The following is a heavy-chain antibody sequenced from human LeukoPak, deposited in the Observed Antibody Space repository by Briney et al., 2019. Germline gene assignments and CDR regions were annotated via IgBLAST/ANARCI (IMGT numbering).Heavy chain of an antibody. V-gene: IGHV4-39*01. CDR1: GGSISSSSYY. D-gene: IGHD7-27*01. J-gene: IGHJ4*02. CDR2: IYYSGST. CDR3: ARRSPKTGEFDY. Sequence: PSATLSLTCTVSGGSISSSSYYWGWIRQPPGKGLEWIGSIYYSGSTYYNPSLKSRVTISVDTSKNQFSLKLSSVTAADTAVYYCARRSPKTGEFDYWGQGTLVTVSS.